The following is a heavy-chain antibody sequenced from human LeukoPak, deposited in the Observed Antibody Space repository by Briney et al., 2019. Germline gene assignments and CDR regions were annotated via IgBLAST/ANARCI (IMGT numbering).Heavy chain of an antibody. CDR1: GFTFSSYA. V-gene: IGHV3-23*01. CDR3: AKISSVAGLLDY. CDR2: ISGSGGST. Sequence: GSLRLSCAASGFTFSSYAMSWVRQAPGKGLEWVSAISGSGGSTYYADSVKGRFTISRDNSKNTLYLQMNSLRAEDTAVYYCAKISSVAGLLDYLGQGTLVTVSS. J-gene: IGHJ4*02. D-gene: IGHD6-19*01.